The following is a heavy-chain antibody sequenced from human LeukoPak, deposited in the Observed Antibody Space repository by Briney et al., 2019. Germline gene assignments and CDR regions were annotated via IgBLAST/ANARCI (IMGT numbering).Heavy chain of an antibody. CDR3: ARGTYSSGWYTDAFDI. D-gene: IGHD6-19*01. CDR2: IYYSGST. Sequence: SETLTLNCTVSGGSVSRGSYYWSWIRQPPGKGLEWIGYIYYSGSTNYNPSLKSRVTISVDTSKNQFSLKLSSVTAADTAVYYCARGTYSSGWYTDAFDIWGQGTMVTVSS. J-gene: IGHJ3*02. CDR1: GGSVSRGSYY. V-gene: IGHV4-61*01.